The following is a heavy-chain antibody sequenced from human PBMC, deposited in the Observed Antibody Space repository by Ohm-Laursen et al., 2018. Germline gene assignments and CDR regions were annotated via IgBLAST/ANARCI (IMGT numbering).Heavy chain of an antibody. CDR1: GFTFSDYY. Sequence: SLRLSCAASGFTFSDYYMSWIRQAPGKGLEWVSYISSGGGSTYYADSVKGRFTISRDNSKNTLYLQMNSLRAEDTAVYYCARDVVVVAATYLSYWGQGTLVTVSS. D-gene: IGHD2-15*01. J-gene: IGHJ4*02. CDR3: ARDVVVVAATYLSY. CDR2: ISSGGGST. V-gene: IGHV3-11*01.